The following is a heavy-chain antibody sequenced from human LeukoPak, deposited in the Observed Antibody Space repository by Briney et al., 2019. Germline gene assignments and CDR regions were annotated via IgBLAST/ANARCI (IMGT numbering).Heavy chain of an antibody. CDR2: ISTSGGST. V-gene: IGHV1-46*01. D-gene: IGHD3-22*01. J-gene: IGHJ4*02. Sequence: GASVKVSCKAFGYTFTSNYRHWVRQPPGQGPEWMGVISTSGGSTTYAQKFQGRVTLTRDMSMSTDYLELSSLRSEDTAVYSCAGDFVNSGYYFDYWGTGTMVTVPS. CDR3: AGDFVNSGYYFDY. CDR1: GYTFTSNY.